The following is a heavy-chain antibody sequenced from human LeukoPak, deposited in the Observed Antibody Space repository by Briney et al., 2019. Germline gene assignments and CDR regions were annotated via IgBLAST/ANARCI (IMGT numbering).Heavy chain of an antibody. V-gene: IGHV3-48*04. CDR1: GFTFSSYS. J-gene: IGHJ4*02. CDR3: ARDKDRDFYYFDY. CDR2: ISSSSSTI. D-gene: IGHD2-21*02. Sequence: GGSLRLSCAASGFTFSSYSMNWVRQAPGKGLEWVSYISSSSSTIYYADSVKGRFTISRDNAKNSLYLQMNSLRAEDTAVYYCARDKDRDFYYFDYWGQGTLVTVSS.